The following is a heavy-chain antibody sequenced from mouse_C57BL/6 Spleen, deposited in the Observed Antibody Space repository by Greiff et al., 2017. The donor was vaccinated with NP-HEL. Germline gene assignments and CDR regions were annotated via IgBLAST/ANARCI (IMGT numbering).Heavy chain of an antibody. CDR1: GYSITSGYY. J-gene: IGHJ2*01. CDR3: ARTGTYYFDY. D-gene: IGHD4-1*01. V-gene: IGHV3-6*01. CDR2: ISYDGSN. Sequence: EVKLQESGPGLVKPSQSLSLTCSVTGYSITSGYYWNWIRQFPGNKLEWMGYISYDGSNNYNPSLKNRISITRDTSNNQFFLKLNSVTTEDTATYYCARTGTYYFDYWGQGTTLTVSS.